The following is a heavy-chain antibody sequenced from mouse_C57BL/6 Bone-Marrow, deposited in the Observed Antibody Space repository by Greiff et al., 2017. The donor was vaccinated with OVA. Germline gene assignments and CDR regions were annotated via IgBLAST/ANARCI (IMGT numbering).Heavy chain of an antibody. D-gene: IGHD2-1*01. Sequence: QVQLQQPGAELVKPGASVKMSCKASGYTFTSYWITWVKQRPGQGLEWIGDIYPGSGSTNYNEKLKSKATLTVDTSSSTAYMQLSSLTSEDSAVYYCARRGVYCAMDYWGQGTSVTVSS. CDR1: GYTFTSYW. V-gene: IGHV1-55*01. CDR2: IYPGSGST. J-gene: IGHJ4*01. CDR3: ARRGVYCAMDY.